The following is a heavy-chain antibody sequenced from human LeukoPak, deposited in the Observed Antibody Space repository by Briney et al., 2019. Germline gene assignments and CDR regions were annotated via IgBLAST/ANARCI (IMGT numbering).Heavy chain of an antibody. CDR2: ISHDGGAR. CDR1: GFSIGNYG. CDR3: AKAHGYTVYDPGDY. Sequence: GTSLRLSCAVSGFSIGNYGMHWVRQAPDKGLEWVAMISHDGGARYYGDSVKGRLTISRDNSENTLYLQMNSLRVEDTAVYYCAKAHGYTVYDPGDYWGQGTLVTVSS. D-gene: IGHD5/OR15-5a*01. V-gene: IGHV3-30*18. J-gene: IGHJ4*02.